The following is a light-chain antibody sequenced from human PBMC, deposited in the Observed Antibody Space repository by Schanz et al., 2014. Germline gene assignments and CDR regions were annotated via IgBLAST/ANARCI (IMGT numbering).Light chain of an antibody. Sequence: QSALTQPASVSGSPGQSITISCTGTSSDIGRYNYVSWYQHYPGKAPKLVVYDVFDRPSGVSHRFSGSKSGNTASLTISGLQPEDEADYHCCSYAGPHYVFGTGTKLTVL. J-gene: IGLJ1*01. V-gene: IGLV2-14*03. CDR3: CSYAGPHYV. CDR1: SSDIGRYNY. CDR2: DVF.